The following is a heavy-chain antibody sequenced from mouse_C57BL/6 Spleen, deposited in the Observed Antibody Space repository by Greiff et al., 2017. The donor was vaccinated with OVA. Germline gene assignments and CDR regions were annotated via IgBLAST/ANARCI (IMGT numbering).Heavy chain of an antibody. CDR1: GYAFSSYW. D-gene: IGHD1-1*01. Sequence: VQLQESGAELVKPGASVKISCKASGYAFSSYWMNWVKQRPGKGLEWIGQIYPGDGDTNYNGKFKGKATLTADKSSSTAYMQLSSLISEDSAVYFCARDYGSSPLWYFDVWGTGTTVTVSS. V-gene: IGHV1-80*01. CDR3: ARDYGSSPLWYFDV. CDR2: IYPGDGDT. J-gene: IGHJ1*03.